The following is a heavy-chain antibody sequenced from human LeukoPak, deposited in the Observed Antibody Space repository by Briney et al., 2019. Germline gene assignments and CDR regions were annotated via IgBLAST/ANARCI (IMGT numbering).Heavy chain of an antibody. CDR3: AREDSGHSSGWNYFDY. CDR2: IYASGST. Sequence: SETLSLTCSVSGGSISSYYWSWIRQPAGKGLEWIGRIYASGSTNHNPSLKSRVTMSVDTSKNQFSLKLSSVTAEDTAVYYCAREDSGHSSGWNYFDYWGQGTLVTVSS. V-gene: IGHV4-4*07. CDR1: GGSISSYY. D-gene: IGHD6-19*01. J-gene: IGHJ4*02.